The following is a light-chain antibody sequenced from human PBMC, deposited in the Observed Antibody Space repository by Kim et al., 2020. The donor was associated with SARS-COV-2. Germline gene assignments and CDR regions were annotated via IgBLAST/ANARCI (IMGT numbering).Light chain of an antibody. V-gene: IGKV3-20*01. CDR3: QQYGYSPWT. J-gene: IGKJ1*01. CDR1: QSVGDNN. Sequence: SPGVRATLSCRASQSVGDNNLAWYQHKPGRAPRLLIYGASTRATGIPDRFSGSGSGTDFTLTISRLEPEDFAMYYCQQYGYSPWTFGQGTKVEIK. CDR2: GAS.